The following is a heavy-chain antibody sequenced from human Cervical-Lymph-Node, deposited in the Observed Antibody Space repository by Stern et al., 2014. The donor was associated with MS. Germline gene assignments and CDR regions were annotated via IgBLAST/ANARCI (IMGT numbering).Heavy chain of an antibody. CDR1: VGSISSVVYY. D-gene: IGHD3-16*01. V-gene: IGHV4-31*03. CDR3: ARGGERYIYYYGMDV. Sequence: LQESSPGLVKPSQTLSLICIVSVGSISSVVYYWSLIRQHPGKGLEWIGYISYSGSTYYNPSLESRLNISVATLKDKLSLIRLSVTAADTAVYYCARGGERYIYYYGMDVWGQGTTVTVSS. J-gene: IGHJ6*02. CDR2: ISYSGST.